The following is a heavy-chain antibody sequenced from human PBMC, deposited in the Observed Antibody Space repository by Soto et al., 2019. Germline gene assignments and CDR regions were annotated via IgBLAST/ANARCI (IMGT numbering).Heavy chain of an antibody. Sequence: QVQLVQSGAEVKKPGSSVKVSCKASGGTFSSYAISWVRQAPGQGLEWMGGIIPIFGTANYAQKFQGRVTITADESTSTAYMELSSLRSEDTAVYYCARDRAGGRIYSSGFSHPDYWGQGTLVTVSS. CDR3: ARDRAGGRIYSSGFSHPDY. CDR1: GGTFSSYA. V-gene: IGHV1-69*12. J-gene: IGHJ4*02. D-gene: IGHD6-19*01. CDR2: IIPIFGTA.